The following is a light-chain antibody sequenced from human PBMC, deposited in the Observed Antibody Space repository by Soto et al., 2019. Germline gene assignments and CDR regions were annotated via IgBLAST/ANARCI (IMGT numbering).Light chain of an antibody. CDR2: EVS. V-gene: IGLV2-14*01. Sequence: QSALTQPASVSGSPGQSITISCTGTNSDVGGYNYVSWYQQHPGKAPKLMIYEVSNRPSGVSNRFSGSKSGNTASLTISGLQAEDEADYYSSSYTSSSSSTLYVFGTGTKLTVL. J-gene: IGLJ1*01. CDR3: SSYTSSSSSTLYV. CDR1: NSDVGGYNY.